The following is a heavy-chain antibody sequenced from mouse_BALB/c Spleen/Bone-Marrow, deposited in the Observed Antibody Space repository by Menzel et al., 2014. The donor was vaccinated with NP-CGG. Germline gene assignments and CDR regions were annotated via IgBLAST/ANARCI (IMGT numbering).Heavy chain of an antibody. V-gene: IGHV1-15*01. CDR2: IDPETGGT. D-gene: IGHD4-1*01. CDR1: GYTFTDYE. J-gene: IGHJ3*01. CDR3: TRSETGPFAY. Sequence: QVQLQQSGAELVRPGASVALSCKASGYTFTDYEMHWVKQTPVHGLEWIGAIDPETGGTAYNQKFKGKATLTADKSSSTAYMELRSPTSEDSAVYYCTRSETGPFAYWGQGTLVTVSA.